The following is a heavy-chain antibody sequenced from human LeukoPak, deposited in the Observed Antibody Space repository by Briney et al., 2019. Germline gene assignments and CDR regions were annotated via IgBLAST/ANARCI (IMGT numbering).Heavy chain of an antibody. V-gene: IGHV4-31*03. CDR3: ARGLYGSGRSPRQP. D-gene: IGHD3-10*01. Sequence: SQTLSLTCTVSGGSISSGGYYWSWIRQHPGKGLEWIGYIYYSGSTYYNPSLKSRVTISVDTSKNQFSLKLSSVTAADTAVYYCARGLYGSGRSPRQPWGQGTLVTVSS. J-gene: IGHJ5*02. CDR2: IYYSGST. CDR1: GGSISSGGYY.